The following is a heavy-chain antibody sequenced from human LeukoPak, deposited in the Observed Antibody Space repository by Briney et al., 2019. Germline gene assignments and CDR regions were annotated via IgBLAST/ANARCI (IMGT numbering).Heavy chain of an antibody. Sequence: GGSLRLSCAVPGFTFSRNSMNWVRQAPGKGLEWVSSISRSSSYIYYADSVKGRFTISRDNAKNSLYLQMNSPRAEDTAVYYCARDTPIGDAFDIWGQGTMVTVSS. D-gene: IGHD3-22*01. CDR1: GFTFSRNS. V-gene: IGHV3-21*01. CDR3: ARDTPIGDAFDI. J-gene: IGHJ3*02. CDR2: ISRSSSYI.